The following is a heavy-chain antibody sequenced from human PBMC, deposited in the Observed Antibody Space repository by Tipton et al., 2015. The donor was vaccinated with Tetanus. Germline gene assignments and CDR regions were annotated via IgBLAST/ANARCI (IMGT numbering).Heavy chain of an antibody. CDR1: GYIFTNYW. V-gene: IGHV5-51*01. Sequence: QLVQSGGEVKKPGESLKISCKGSGYIFTNYWIGWVRQKPGKGLEWMGIIYPGDTDTRYSPSFQCQVTISVDKSIITAFLQWSSLKASDTSMFYCAGAHCSDGVWNFAFWGQGALVTVAS. D-gene: IGHD2-15*01. J-gene: IGHJ4*02. CDR3: AGAHCSDGVWNFAF. CDR2: IYPGDTDT.